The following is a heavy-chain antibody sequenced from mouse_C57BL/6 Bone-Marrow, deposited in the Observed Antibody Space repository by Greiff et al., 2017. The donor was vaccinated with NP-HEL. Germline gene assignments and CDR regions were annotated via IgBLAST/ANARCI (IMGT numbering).Heavy chain of an antibody. Sequence: EVKLVESVAELVRPGASVKLSCTASGFNIKNTYMHWVKQRPEQGLEWIGRIDPANGNTKYAPKFQGKATITADTSSNTAYLQLSSLTSEDTAIYYCARVAVRFYYAMDYWGQGTSVTVSS. J-gene: IGHJ4*01. CDR3: ARVAVRFYYAMDY. D-gene: IGHD2-14*01. V-gene: IGHV14-3*01. CDR2: IDPANGNT. CDR1: GFNIKNTY.